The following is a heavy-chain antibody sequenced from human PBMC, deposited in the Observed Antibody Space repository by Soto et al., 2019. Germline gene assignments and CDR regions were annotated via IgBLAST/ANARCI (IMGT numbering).Heavy chain of an antibody. V-gene: IGHV4-4*02. J-gene: IGHJ4*02. CDR2: IYHSGST. Sequence: SETLSLTCAVSGGAISSSNWWSWVRQPPGKGLEWIGEIYHSGSTNYNPSLKSRVTISVDKSKNQFSLKLSSVTAADTAVYYCARVKASGVNFDYWGQGTLVTVSS. CDR3: ARVKASGVNFDY. CDR1: GGAISSSNW. D-gene: IGHD3-10*01.